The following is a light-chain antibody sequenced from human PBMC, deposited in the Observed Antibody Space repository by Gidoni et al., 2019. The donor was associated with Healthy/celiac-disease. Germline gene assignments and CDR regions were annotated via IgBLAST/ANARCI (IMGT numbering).Light chain of an antibody. CDR3: GTWYSSLSAAV. CDR1: SPNIGNNY. J-gene: IGLJ7*01. V-gene: IGLV1-51*01. CDR2: DNN. Sequence: QSVLTQPPSVSAAPGQKGTISCPGSSPNIGNNYVSWYQQLPGTAPKLLIYDNNKLPSGIPDRFSGSKSGTSATLGITGLQTGDEADYYCGTWYSSLSAAVFGGGTQLTVL.